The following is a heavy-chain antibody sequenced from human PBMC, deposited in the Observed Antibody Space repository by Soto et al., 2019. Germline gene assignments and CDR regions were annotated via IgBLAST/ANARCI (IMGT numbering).Heavy chain of an antibody. Sequence: ASVNVSCKTSGYTFNSYTIAWVRQAPGQGLEWLGWISSDDGNTEYEQKFQGRVTMTADTLTNNAYLELRSLKSDDTAIYYCARVEAPFGESLHWGQGTPVTVSS. CDR3: ARVEAPFGESLH. V-gene: IGHV1-18*01. CDR1: GYTFNSYT. CDR2: ISSDDGNT. J-gene: IGHJ4*02. D-gene: IGHD3-10*01.